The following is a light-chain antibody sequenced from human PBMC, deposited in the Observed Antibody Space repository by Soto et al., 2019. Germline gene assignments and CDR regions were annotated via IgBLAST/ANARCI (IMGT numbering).Light chain of an antibody. V-gene: IGKV3-15*01. CDR3: KQYNSWPT. CDR2: GAS. Sequence: EIVMTQSPATLSVSPGERVTLSCRASQSISSSLAWYQQIPGQAPRLLIYGASTRATGIPARFSGSGSGTEFALTSSSLRSEDFAVYYCKQYNSWPTFGRGTRLDIK. J-gene: IGKJ5*01. CDR1: QSISSS.